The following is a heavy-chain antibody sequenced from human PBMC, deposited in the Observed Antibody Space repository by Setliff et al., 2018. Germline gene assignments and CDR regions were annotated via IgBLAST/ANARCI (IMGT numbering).Heavy chain of an antibody. J-gene: IGHJ4*02. CDR1: GFTFSSHW. V-gene: IGHV3-7*01. CDR3: LGAGTCSY. D-gene: IGHD3-10*02. Sequence: PSETLRLSCAASGFTFSSHWMTWVRQAPGKGPEWVASINPDGSEKYYVDSVKGRFTIFRDNARNSLSLQMNSLRSDDTAVYYCLGAGTCSYWGQGTLVTVSS. CDR2: INPDGSEK.